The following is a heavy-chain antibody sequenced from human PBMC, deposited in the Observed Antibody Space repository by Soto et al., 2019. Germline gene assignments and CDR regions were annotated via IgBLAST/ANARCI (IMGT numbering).Heavy chain of an antibody. Sequence: SETLSLTCTVSGGSISSSSYYWGWIRQPPGKGLEWIGSIYYSGSTYYNPSLKSRVTISVDTSKNQFSLKLSSVTAADTAVYYCARLGLNRAVAGSNRKMTRGTTSDYWGQGTLVTVSS. V-gene: IGHV4-39*01. J-gene: IGHJ4*02. CDR2: IYYSGST. D-gene: IGHD6-19*01. CDR1: GGSISSSSYY. CDR3: ARLGLNRAVAGSNRKMTRGTTSDY.